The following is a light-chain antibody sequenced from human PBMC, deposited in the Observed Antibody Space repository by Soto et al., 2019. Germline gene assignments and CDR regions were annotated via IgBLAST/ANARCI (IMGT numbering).Light chain of an antibody. CDR3: QQRSNWPWT. CDR1: QSVSSY. V-gene: IGKV3-11*01. Sequence: IVLTQSPATLSVSAVDRAPLXSTASQSVSSYLAWYQQKPGQAPRLLIYDASNRATGIPARFSGSGSGTDFTLTISSLEPEDFAVYYCQQRSNWPWTFGQGTKVDIK. CDR2: DAS. J-gene: IGKJ1*01.